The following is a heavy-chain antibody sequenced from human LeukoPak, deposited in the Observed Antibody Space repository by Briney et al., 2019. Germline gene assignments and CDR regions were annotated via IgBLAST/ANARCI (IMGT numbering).Heavy chain of an antibody. CDR2: INPSCGST. J-gene: IGHJ3*02. CDR3: ERAIGCSGGSCYRLYDAFDI. CDR1: GYTFASYY. D-gene: IGHD2-15*01. Sequence: AASVKVSCKASGYTFASYYMHWVRQAPGQGLELMGIINPSCGSTSYAQKFQGRVTMTRDTSTSTVYMELSSLRSEDTAVYYCERAIGCSGGSCYRLYDAFDIWGQGTMVTVSS. V-gene: IGHV1-46*01.